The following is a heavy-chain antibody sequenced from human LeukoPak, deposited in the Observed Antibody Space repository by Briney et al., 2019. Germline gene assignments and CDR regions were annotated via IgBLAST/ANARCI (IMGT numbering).Heavy chain of an antibody. CDR3: ARELVYCSSTSCCDAFDI. V-gene: IGHV3-11*01. CDR1: GFTFSDYY. Sequence: PGGSLRLSCAAPGFTFSDYYMSWIRQAPGKGLEWVSYISSSGSTIYYADSVKGRFTISRDNAKNSLYLQMNSLRAEDTAVYYCARELVYCSSTSCCDAFDIWGQGTMVTVSS. J-gene: IGHJ3*02. D-gene: IGHD2-2*01. CDR2: ISSSGSTI.